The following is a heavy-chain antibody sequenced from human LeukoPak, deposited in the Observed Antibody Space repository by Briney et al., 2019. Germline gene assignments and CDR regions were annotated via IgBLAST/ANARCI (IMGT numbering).Heavy chain of an antibody. J-gene: IGHJ4*02. D-gene: IGHD2-21*02. Sequence: SETLSLTCAVYGGSFSGYYWSWIRQPPGKGLEWIGEINHSGSTNYNPSLKSRVTISVDTSKNQFSLKLSSVTAADTAVYYCARGLSFGGGDCYGHWGQGTLVTVSS. CDR3: ARGLSFGGGDCYGH. CDR1: GGSFSGYY. CDR2: INHSGST. V-gene: IGHV4-34*01.